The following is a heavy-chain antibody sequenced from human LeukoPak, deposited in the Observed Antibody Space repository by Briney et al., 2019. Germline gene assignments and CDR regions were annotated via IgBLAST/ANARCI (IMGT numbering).Heavy chain of an antibody. J-gene: IGHJ2*01. Sequence: SETLSLTCAVYGGSFSGYYWSWIRQPPGKELECMGEVNHSGSRNYNPSLKSRVTISVDTSKNQFSLNVSSETAADTAVYYCASGRDSSGYYKRYWYFDLWGRGTLVTVSS. CDR1: GGSFSGYY. CDR2: VNHSGSR. D-gene: IGHD3-22*01. CDR3: ASGRDSSGYYKRYWYFDL. V-gene: IGHV4-34*01.